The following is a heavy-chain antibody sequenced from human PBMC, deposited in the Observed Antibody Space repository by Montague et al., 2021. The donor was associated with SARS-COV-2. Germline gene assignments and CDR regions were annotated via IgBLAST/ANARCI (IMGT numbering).Heavy chain of an antibody. J-gene: IGHJ5*02. V-gene: IGHV4-59*01. CDR1: GGSISSYY. CDR2: IYYSGST. CDR3: ARVRVLLWFGERGYWFDP. D-gene: IGHD3-10*01. Sequence: SETLSLTCTVSGGSISSYYWSWIRQPPGKGLEWIGYIYYSGSTNYNPSLKSRVTISVDTSKNQFSLKLSSVTAADTAVYYCARVRVLLWFGERGYWFDPWGQGTLVTVSS.